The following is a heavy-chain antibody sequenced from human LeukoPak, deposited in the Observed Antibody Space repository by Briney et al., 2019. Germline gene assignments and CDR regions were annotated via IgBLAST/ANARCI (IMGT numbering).Heavy chain of an antibody. CDR2: IYTSGST. V-gene: IGHV4-61*02. CDR3: AVGGYYYRY. Sequence: PSETLSLTCTVSGGSIGSDSYYWSWLRQPAGKGLEWIGRIYTSGSTNYNPSLKRRVTISVDTSTNQVSLKLSSVTAADTAVYYCAVGGYYYRYWGQGTLVTVSS. D-gene: IGHD3-10*01. J-gene: IGHJ4*02. CDR1: GGSIGSDSYY.